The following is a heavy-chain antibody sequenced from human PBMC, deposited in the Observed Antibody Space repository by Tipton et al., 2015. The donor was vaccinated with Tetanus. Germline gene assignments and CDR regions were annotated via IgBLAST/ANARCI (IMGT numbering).Heavy chain of an antibody. V-gene: IGHV3-11*01. Sequence: SLRLSCAASGFIFSDYYMSWIRQAPGKGLEWVSYIRSRGDTIYYADSVKGRFTISRDNAKNLVFLQKNSLRAEDTAVYYCARATGGYRGYDYVDFWGQGTLVAVSS. CDR3: ARATGGYRGYDYVDF. CDR2: IRSRGDTI. D-gene: IGHD5-12*01. J-gene: IGHJ4*02. CDR1: GFIFSDYY.